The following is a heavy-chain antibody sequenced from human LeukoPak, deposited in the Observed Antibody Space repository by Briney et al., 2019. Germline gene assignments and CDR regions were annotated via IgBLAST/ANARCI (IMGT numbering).Heavy chain of an antibody. Sequence: SETLSLTCTVSGGSISSGDYYWSWIRQPPGKGLEWIGYIYYSGSTYYNPSLKSRVTISVDTSKNQFSLKLSSVTAADTAVYYCARVRYVVPAAIVFDYWGQGTLVTVSS. J-gene: IGHJ4*02. CDR2: IYYSGST. CDR3: ARVRYVVPAAIVFDY. V-gene: IGHV4-30-4*08. CDR1: GGSISSGDYY. D-gene: IGHD2-2*01.